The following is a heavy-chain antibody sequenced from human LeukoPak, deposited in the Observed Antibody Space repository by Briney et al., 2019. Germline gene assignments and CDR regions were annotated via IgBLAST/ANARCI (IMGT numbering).Heavy chain of an antibody. V-gene: IGHV4-59*12. CDR3: AREGGSGSYAWFDP. CDR2: IYYSGST. J-gene: IGHJ5*02. D-gene: IGHD3-10*01. CDR1: GGSISSYY. Sequence: KPSETLSLTCTVSGGSISSYYWSWIRQPPGKGLEWIGYIYYSGSTNYNPSLKSRVTISVDTSKNQFSLKLSSVTAADTAVYYCAREGGSGSYAWFDPWGQGTLVTVSS.